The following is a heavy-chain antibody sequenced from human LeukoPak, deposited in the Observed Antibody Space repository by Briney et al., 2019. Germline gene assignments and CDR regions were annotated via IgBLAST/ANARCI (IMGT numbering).Heavy chain of an antibody. V-gene: IGHV3-15*01. CDR2: IKSKTDGGTT. Sequence: GGSLRLSCAASGFTFSNAWMSWVRQAPGKGLEWVGRIKSKTDGGTTDYAAPVKGRFTISRDDSKNTLYLQMNSLKTEDTAVYYCTRHRYSSSWPYWYFDLWGRGTLVTVSS. D-gene: IGHD6-13*01. CDR1: GFTFSNAW. CDR3: TRHRYSSSWPYWYFDL. J-gene: IGHJ2*01.